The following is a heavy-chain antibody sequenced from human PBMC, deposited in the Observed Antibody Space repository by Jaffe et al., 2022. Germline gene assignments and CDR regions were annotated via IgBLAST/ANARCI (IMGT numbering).Heavy chain of an antibody. D-gene: IGHD6-13*01. J-gene: IGHJ6*03. V-gene: IGHV4-30-2*01. CDR2: IYHSGST. CDR1: GGSISSGGYS. Sequence: QLQLQESGSGLVKPSQTLSLTCAVSGGSISSGGYSWSWIRQPPGKGLEWIGYIYHSGSTYYNPSLKSRVTISVDRSKNQFSLKLSSVTAADTAVYYCACIAAAGTPDYYYYYYMDVWGKGTTVTVSS. CDR3: ACIAAAGTPDYYYYYYMDV.